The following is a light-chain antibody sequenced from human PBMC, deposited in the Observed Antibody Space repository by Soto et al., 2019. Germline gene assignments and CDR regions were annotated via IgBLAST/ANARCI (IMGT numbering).Light chain of an antibody. CDR3: ATWDGSLPGEV. J-gene: IGLJ2*01. Sequence: QSVLTQSPSVSAAPGQKVTISCSGSSSNIGNNYVSWYQQLPGTAPKLLIYDNNNRPSGIPDRFSGSKSGTSGTLDITGLQTGDEADYYCATWDGSLPGEVFGGGTKLT. CDR2: DNN. V-gene: IGLV1-51*01. CDR1: SSNIGNNY.